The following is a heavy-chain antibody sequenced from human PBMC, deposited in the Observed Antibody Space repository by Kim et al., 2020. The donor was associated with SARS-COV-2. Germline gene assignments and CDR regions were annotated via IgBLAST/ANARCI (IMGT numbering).Heavy chain of an antibody. CDR1: GYTFTSYA. CDR2: IDADNGNT. J-gene: IGHJ4*02. V-gene: IGHV1-3*01. CDR3: ARNEDY. Sequence: ASVKVSCKASGYTFTSYAFHWVRQAPGQGLEWMGWIDADNGNTNYSQKFQGRVTLTRDTSASTAYMELSSLRSEDTAVYYCARNEDYWGQGTLVTVSS.